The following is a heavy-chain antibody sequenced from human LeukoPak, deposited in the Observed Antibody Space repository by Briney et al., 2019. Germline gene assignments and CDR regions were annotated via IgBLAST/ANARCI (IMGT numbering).Heavy chain of an antibody. CDR2: IYYSGST. J-gene: IGHJ4*02. CDR3: AREAVAGTLGY. D-gene: IGHD6-19*01. Sequence: SETLSLTCTVSGGSVSSGSYYWSWIRQPPGKGLEWIGYIYYSGSTNYNPSLKSRVTISVDTSKNQFSLKLSSVTAADTAVYYWAREAVAGTLGYWGQGTLVTVSS. V-gene: IGHV4-61*01. CDR1: GGSVSSGSYY.